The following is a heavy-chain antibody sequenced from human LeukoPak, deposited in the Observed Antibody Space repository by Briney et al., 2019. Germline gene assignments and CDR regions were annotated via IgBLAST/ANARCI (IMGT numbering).Heavy chain of an antibody. J-gene: IGHJ4*02. D-gene: IGHD3-3*01. CDR1: GGSFSGYY. CDR2: INHSGST. CDR3: ARGAKVSEIYDYFDY. Sequence: SETLSLTCAVYGGSFSGYYWSWIRQPPGKGLEWIGEINHSGSTNYNPSLKSRVTISVDTSKNQFSLKLSSVTAADTAVYYCARGAKVSEIYDYFDYWGQGTLVTVSS. V-gene: IGHV4-34*01.